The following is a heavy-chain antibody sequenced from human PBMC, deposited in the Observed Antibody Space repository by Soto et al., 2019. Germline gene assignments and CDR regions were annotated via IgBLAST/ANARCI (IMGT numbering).Heavy chain of an antibody. Sequence: QVQLVQSGAEVKKPGASVKVSCKASGYTFTSYDINWVRQATGQGLAWMGWMNPNSGNTGYAQKFQGRVNMTRNTPISTAYMELSSLRSEDTAVYYCARGRRIRGVVIDYYYYYMDVWGKGTTVTVSS. CDR3: ARGRRIRGVVIDYYYYYMDV. CDR2: MNPNSGNT. CDR1: GYTFTSYD. D-gene: IGHD3-3*01. J-gene: IGHJ6*03. V-gene: IGHV1-8*01.